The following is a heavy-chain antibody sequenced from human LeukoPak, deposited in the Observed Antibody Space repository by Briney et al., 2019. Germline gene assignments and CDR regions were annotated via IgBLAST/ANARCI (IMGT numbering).Heavy chain of an antibody. V-gene: IGHV3-23*01. D-gene: IGHD3-16*02. CDR1: GFTFSSYA. Sequence: GGSLRLSCAASGFTFSSYAMSWVRQAPGKGLEWVSAISGSGGSTYYADSVKGRFTISRDNSKNTLYLQMNSLRAEDTAVYYCAKVNSYDYVWGSYRYAAYWGQGTLVTVSS. CDR3: AKVNSYDYVWGSYRYAAY. CDR2: ISGSGGST. J-gene: IGHJ4*02.